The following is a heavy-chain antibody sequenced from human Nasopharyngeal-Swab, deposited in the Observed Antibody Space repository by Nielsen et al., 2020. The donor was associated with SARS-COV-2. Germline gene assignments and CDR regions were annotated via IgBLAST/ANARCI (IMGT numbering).Heavy chain of an antibody. CDR2: FDPEDGET. J-gene: IGHJ4*02. V-gene: IGHV1-24*01. CDR1: GYTLTELS. D-gene: IGHD1-26*01. Sequence: ASVKVSCKVSGYTLTELSMHWVRQAPGKGLEWVGGFDPEDGETIYAQKFQGRVTMTEDTSTDTAYMELSSLTSGDMAVYYCTTVAGSYGRFDYWGQGTLVTVSS. CDR3: TTVAGSYGRFDY.